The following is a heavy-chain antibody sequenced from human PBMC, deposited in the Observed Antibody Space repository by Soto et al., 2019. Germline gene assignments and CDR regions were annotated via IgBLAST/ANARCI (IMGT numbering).Heavy chain of an antibody. CDR3: AKLGQLNDRFDY. D-gene: IGHD1-1*01. CDR1: GFTFSSYA. Sequence: GSLRLACAAPGFTFSSYAMSWVRQAPGKGLEWVSAISGSGGSTNYADSVKGRFTISRDNSKNTLYLQMNSLRAEDTAVYYCAKLGQLNDRFDYWGQGTLVTVSS. V-gene: IGHV3-23*01. CDR2: ISGSGGST. J-gene: IGHJ4*02.